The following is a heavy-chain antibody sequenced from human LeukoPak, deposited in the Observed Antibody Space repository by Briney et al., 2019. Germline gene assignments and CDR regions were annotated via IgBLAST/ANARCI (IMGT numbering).Heavy chain of an antibody. J-gene: IGHJ3*01. CDR1: GLSFSTYC. Sequence: PGGSLRLSCAASGLSFSTYCMTWVRQTPGKGLEWVANIDKDGSEKDYVDSVKGRFTISRDNAKNSLYLQMTSLRAEDTAVYYCARDPGSSSCWGAIDVSGQGTVVTASS. CDR3: ARDPGSSSCWGAIDV. D-gene: IGHD6-13*01. CDR2: IDKDGSEK. V-gene: IGHV3-7*01.